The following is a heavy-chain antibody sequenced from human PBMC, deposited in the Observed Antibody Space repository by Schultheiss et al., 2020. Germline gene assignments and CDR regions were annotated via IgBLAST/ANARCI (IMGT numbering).Heavy chain of an antibody. J-gene: IGHJ3*02. V-gene: IGHV4-4*02. CDR1: GGSISSSNW. D-gene: IGHD5-18*01. Sequence: SETLSLTCAVSGGSISSSNWWSWVRQPPGKGLEWIGEIYYSGSTNYNPSLKSRVTISVDTSKNQFSLKLSSVTAADTAVYYCARGRSTRGYSYGSAFDIWGQGTMVTVSS. CDR3: ARGRSTRGYSYGSAFDI. CDR2: IYYSGST.